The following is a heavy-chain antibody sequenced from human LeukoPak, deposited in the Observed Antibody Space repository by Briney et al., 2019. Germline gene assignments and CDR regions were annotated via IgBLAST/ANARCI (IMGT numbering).Heavy chain of an antibody. Sequence: TGGSLRLSCAASGFTFSSYAMSWVRQAPGKGLEWVSAISGSGGSTYYADSVKGRFTISRDNSKNTLYLQMNSLRAEDTAVYYCAKDLNPLTYYDFWSGYHLDFDYWGQGTLVTVSS. CDR3: AKDLNPLTYYDFWSGYHLDFDY. CDR1: GFTFSSYA. CDR2: ISGSGGST. D-gene: IGHD3-3*01. V-gene: IGHV3-23*01. J-gene: IGHJ4*02.